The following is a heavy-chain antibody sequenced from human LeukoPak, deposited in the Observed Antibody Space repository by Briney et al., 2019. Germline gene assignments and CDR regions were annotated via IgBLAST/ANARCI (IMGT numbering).Heavy chain of an antibody. CDR3: ARVGADYYFYYMDV. J-gene: IGHJ6*03. CDR2: INQSGST. D-gene: IGHD3-16*01. V-gene: IGHV4-34*01. Sequence: PSETRSLTCAVYGESFSGYYWTWIRQPPGKGLEWVGHINQSGSTNYNSSLKSRVTISLDTSKNQFSLKLTSVTAADTAVYYCARVGADYYFYYMDVWGKGTTVTVSS. CDR1: GESFSGYY.